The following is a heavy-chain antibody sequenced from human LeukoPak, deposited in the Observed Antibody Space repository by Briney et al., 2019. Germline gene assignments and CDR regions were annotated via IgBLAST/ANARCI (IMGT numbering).Heavy chain of an antibody. CDR2: ISSSSSYI. CDR3: AREPWEPIDPGAFDI. J-gene: IGHJ3*02. CDR1: GFTFSSYS. Sequence: GGSLRLSCAASGFTFSSYSMNWVRQAPGKGLEWVSSISSSSSYIYYADSVKGRFTISRDNAKNSLYLQMNSPRAEDTAVYYCAREPWEPIDPGAFDIWGQGTMVTVSS. D-gene: IGHD1-14*01. V-gene: IGHV3-21*01.